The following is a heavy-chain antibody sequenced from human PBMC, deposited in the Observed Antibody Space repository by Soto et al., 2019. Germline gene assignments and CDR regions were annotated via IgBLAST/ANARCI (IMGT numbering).Heavy chain of an antibody. J-gene: IGHJ5*01. V-gene: IGHV4-31*03. CDR1: GGSITSGDHY. D-gene: IGHD1-26*01. CDR2: IYNSGST. Sequence: SETLSLTCTVSGGSITSGDHYWSWIRQHPGKGLEWIGYIYNSGSTYYKPSLKSRVTISVDTSKNQLSLKLSSVTAADTAVYYCARGSNSVSAKGWFDSWGQGTLVTVSS. CDR3: ARGSNSVSAKGWFDS.